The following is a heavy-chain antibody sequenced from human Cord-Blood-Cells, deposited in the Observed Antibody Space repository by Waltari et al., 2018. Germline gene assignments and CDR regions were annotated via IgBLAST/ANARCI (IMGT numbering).Heavy chain of an antibody. CDR2: INPNSVST. CDR3: ARRAGGGSYYYYYYMDV. Sequence: QVQLVQSGAEVKKPGASVKVSCKASGYTFTGYYMHWVRQAPGQGLEWRGCINPNSVSTNYAKKVQGRVTMTRDTSISTAYMELSRLRSDDTAVYYCARRAGGGSYYYYYYMDVWGKGTTVTVSS. J-gene: IGHJ6*03. V-gene: IGHV1-2*02. CDR1: GYTFTGYY. D-gene: IGHD1-26*01.